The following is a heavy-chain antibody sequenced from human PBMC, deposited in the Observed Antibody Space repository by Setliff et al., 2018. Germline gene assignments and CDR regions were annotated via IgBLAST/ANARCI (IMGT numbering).Heavy chain of an antibody. Sequence: ASVKVSCKASGYTLSNYYMHWVRQAPGQELEWMGIINPSGGLTRYAQKFQGRVTMTRDTSTSTVYMEVSSLRSEDTAVCFCARDRFYNSWSGTSITAPHDAFDIWGQGTMVTVSS. V-gene: IGHV1-46*03. CDR3: ARDRFYNSWSGTSITAPHDAFDI. CDR1: GYTLSNYY. J-gene: IGHJ3*02. D-gene: IGHD3-3*01. CDR2: INPSGGLT.